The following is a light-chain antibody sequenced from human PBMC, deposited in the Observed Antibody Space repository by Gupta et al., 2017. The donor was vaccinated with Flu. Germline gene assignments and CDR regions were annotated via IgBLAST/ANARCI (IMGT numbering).Light chain of an antibody. CDR3: QQRTSWPKT. CDR2: DAS. CDR1: RSVSSH. V-gene: IGKV3-11*01. Sequence: PATLSWSTGERATLSCRASRSVSSHLAWYQQKPGQAPRLLIYDASNRATGIPARISGSGSGTDFTLTISSLEPEDFAVYYCQQRTSWPKTFGQGTKVEIK. J-gene: IGKJ1*01.